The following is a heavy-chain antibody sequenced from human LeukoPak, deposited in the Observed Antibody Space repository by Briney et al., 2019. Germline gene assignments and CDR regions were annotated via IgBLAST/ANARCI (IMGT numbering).Heavy chain of an antibody. CDR1: GYSISSGYY. D-gene: IGHD3-3*01. Sequence: PSETLSLTRTVSGYSISSGYYWGWIRQPPGKGLEWIGSIYHSGSTYYNPSLKSRVTISVDTSKSQFSLKLSSVTAADTAVYYCARGGTYYDFWSGYSLNNWFDPWGQGTLVTVSS. V-gene: IGHV4-38-2*02. CDR3: ARGGTYYDFWSGYSLNNWFDP. J-gene: IGHJ5*02. CDR2: IYHSGST.